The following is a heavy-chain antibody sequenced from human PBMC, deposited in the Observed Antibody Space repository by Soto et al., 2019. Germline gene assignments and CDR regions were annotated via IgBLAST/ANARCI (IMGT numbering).Heavy chain of an antibody. CDR3: VTGTLPKY. CDR2: ITSSGNTI. Sequence: EVQLVESGGGLIQPGGSLRLSCAASGFSFTNYSMNWVSQAPGKGLEWIAYITSSGNTIYADSVKGRFTISRDNAKNLLYLQLNSLRVEDTAVFYCVTGTLPKYWGQGALVTVSS. J-gene: IGHJ4*02. V-gene: IGHV3-48*01. CDR1: GFSFTNYS.